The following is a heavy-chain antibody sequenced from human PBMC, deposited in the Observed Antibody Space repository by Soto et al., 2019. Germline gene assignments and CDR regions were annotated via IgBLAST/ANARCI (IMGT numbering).Heavy chain of an antibody. D-gene: IGHD1-26*01. Sequence: EVQLVESGGGLVQRGGSLRISCAASGFTFSIYGMNWVRQAPGRGLEWLSYISSSSATIYYTDSVKGRFTISRDNAKDSLYLQMSSLGDDDPAVSYCAREDIVGATPDYWGQGTLVTVSS. V-gene: IGHV3-48*02. CDR2: ISSSSATI. J-gene: IGHJ4*02. CDR1: GFTFSIYG. CDR3: AREDIVGATPDY.